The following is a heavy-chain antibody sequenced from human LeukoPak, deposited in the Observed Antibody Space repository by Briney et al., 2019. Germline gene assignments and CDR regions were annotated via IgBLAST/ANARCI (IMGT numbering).Heavy chain of an antibody. CDR1: GGSISSSSYY. V-gene: IGHV4-39*01. CDR3: ASLYYGSGSDRLDY. D-gene: IGHD3-10*01. CDR2: IYYSGST. J-gene: IGHJ4*02. Sequence: SETLSLTCTVSGGSISSSSYYWGWIRQPPGKGLEWIGSIYYSGSTYYNPSLKSRVTISVDTSKNQFSLKLSSVTAADTAVYYCASLYYGSGSDRLDYWGQGTLVTVSS.